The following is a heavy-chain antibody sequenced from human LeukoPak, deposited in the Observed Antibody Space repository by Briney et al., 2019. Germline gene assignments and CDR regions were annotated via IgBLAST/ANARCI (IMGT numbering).Heavy chain of an antibody. CDR2: ISSSSSTI. J-gene: IGHJ5*02. CDR3: ASTSPKRYNWNLPNWFDP. D-gene: IGHD1-7*01. CDR1: GFTFSSYS. Sequence: GGSLRLSCAASGFTFSSYSMNWVRQAPGKGLEWVSYISSSSSTIYYADSVKGRFTISRDNAKNSLYLQMNSLRAEDTAVYYCASTSPKRYNWNLPNWFDPWGQGTLVTVSS. V-gene: IGHV3-48*04.